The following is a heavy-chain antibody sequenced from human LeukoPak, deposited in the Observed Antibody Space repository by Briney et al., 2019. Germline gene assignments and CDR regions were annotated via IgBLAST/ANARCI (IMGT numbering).Heavy chain of an antibody. CDR1: GFTFSSYG. Sequence: GRSPRLSCAASGFTFSSYGMHWVRQAPGKGLEWVAVIWYDGSNKYYADSVKGRFTISRDNSKNTLYLQMNSLRAEDTAVYYCARGGLGIGDFDIWGQGTMVTVSS. V-gene: IGHV3-33*01. J-gene: IGHJ3*02. CDR2: IWYDGSNK. D-gene: IGHD7-27*01. CDR3: ARGGLGIGDFDI.